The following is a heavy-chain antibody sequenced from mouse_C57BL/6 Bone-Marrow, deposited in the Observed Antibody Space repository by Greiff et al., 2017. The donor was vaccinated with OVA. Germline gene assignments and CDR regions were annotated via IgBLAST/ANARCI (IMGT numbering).Heavy chain of an antibody. J-gene: IGHJ3*01. Sequence: VQLKESGPELVKPGASVKISCKASGYAFSSSWMNWVKQRPGKGLEWIGRIYPGDGDTNYNGKFKGKATLTADKSSSTAYMQLSSLTSEDSAVYFCARRSIFAYWGQGTLVTVSA. D-gene: IGHD2-10*02. CDR1: GYAFSSSW. CDR2: IYPGDGDT. CDR3: ARRSIFAY. V-gene: IGHV1-82*01.